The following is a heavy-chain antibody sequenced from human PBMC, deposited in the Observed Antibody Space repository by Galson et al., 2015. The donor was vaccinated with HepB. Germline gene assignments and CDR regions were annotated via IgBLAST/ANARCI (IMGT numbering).Heavy chain of an antibody. V-gene: IGHV3-23*01. J-gene: IGHJ4*02. D-gene: IGHD3-10*01. CDR3: AKFLLGVPAAIPVTMVRGEPEPVFDY. CDR2: ISGSGGST. CDR1: GFTFSSYA. Sequence: SLRLSCAASGFTFSSYAMSWVRQAPGKGLEWVSAISGSGGSTYYADSVKGRFTISRDNSKNTLYLQMNSLRAEDTAVYYCAKFLLGVPAAIPVTMVRGEPEPVFDYWGQGTLVTVSS.